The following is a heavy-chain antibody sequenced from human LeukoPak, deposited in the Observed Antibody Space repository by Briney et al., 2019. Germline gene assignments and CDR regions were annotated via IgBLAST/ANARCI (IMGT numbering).Heavy chain of an antibody. D-gene: IGHD5-18*01. CDR2: VYYTGTT. J-gene: IGHJ4*02. Sequence: SETLSLTCTVSGDSISGYHWSWIRQAPGKGLEWIGYVYYTGTTNYNPSLKSRVTISVDTSKNQFSLKLSSVTAADTAVYYCARSGYSYGLDYRGQGTLVTVSS. V-gene: IGHV4-59*12. CDR3: ARSGYSYGLDY. CDR1: GDSISGYH.